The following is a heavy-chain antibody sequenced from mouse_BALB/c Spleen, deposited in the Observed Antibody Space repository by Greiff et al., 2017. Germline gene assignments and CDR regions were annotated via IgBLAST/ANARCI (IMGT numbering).Heavy chain of an antibody. CDR1: GFSLTSYD. CDR3: VREGYDRAMDY. J-gene: IGHJ4*01. V-gene: IGHV2-9-2*01. D-gene: IGHD2-3*01. CDR2: IWTGGGT. Sequence: ESGPGLVAPSQSLSITCTVSGFSLTSYDISWIRQPPGKGLEWLGVIWTGGGTNYNSAFMSRLSISKDNSKSQVFLKMNSLQTDDTAIYYCVREGYDRAMDYWGQGTSVTVSS.